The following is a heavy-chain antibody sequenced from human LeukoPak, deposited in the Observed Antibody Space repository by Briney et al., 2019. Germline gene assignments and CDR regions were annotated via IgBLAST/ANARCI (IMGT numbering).Heavy chain of an antibody. CDR1: GYSFTSYW. V-gene: IGHV5-51*03. CDR2: IYPGDSDT. J-gene: IGHJ4*02. D-gene: IGHD3-3*01. CDR3: ARSGAYYDFWSGSQSAYYFDY. Sequence: GESLKISCKGSGYSFTSYWIGWVRQMPGKGLEWMGIIYPGDSDTRYSPSFQGQVTISADKSISTAYLQWSSLKASDTAMYYCARSGAYYDFWSGSQSAYYFDYWGRGTLVTVSS.